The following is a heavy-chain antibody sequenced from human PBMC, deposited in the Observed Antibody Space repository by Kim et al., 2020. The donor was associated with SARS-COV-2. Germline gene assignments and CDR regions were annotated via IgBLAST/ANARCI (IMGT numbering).Heavy chain of an antibody. CDR3: ARIVDSSGYYHFDY. D-gene: IGHD3-22*01. CDR1: GFTFSTYR. V-gene: IGHV3-21*01. Sequence: GGSLRLSCAASGFTFSTYRMKWVRQAPGKGLECVASISSGSSYIYYADSVKGRFTISRDNAKNSLYLQMNSLRAEDTAVYYCARIVDSSGYYHFDYWGQGTLVTVSS. CDR2: ISSGSSYI. J-gene: IGHJ4*02.